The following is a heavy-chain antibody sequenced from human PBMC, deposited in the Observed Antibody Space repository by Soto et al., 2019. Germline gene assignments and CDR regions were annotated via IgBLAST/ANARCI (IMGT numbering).Heavy chain of an antibody. CDR1: GYTFTSYS. CDR2: INAGNGNT. Sequence: ASVKVSCKASGYTFTSYSMHWVRQAPGQRLEWMGWINAGNGNTKYSQKFQGRVTITRDTSASTAYMELSSLRSEDTAVYYCARDAYRSRWPIPLDYWGQGTLVTVSS. D-gene: IGHD6-13*01. CDR3: ARDAYRSRWPIPLDY. V-gene: IGHV1-3*01. J-gene: IGHJ4*02.